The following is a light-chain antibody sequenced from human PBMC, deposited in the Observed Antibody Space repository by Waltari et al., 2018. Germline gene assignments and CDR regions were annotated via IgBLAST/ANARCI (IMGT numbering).Light chain of an antibody. J-gene: IGKJ5*01. Sequence: AIRITQSPSSLSASTGDRVTITCRASQGITSYLAWYQQKPGKAPKLLIYAASTLQSGVPSRFSGSGSGTDFTLTISCLQSEDFATYYCQQYYSYPITCGQGTRLEIK. CDR3: QQYYSYPIT. CDR1: QGITSY. V-gene: IGKV1-8*01. CDR2: AAS.